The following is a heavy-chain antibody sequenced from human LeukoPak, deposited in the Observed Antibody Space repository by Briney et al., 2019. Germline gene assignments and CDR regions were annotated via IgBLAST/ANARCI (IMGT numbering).Heavy chain of an antibody. CDR3: AKALQELVPRYFDY. J-gene: IGHJ4*02. Sequence: GGSLRLSCAASGFTFSSYAMSWVRQAPGKGLEWVSAISGRGGSTYCADSVKGWFTISRDNSKNTPYLQMNSLRAEDTAVYYCAKALQELVPRYFDYWGQGTLVTVSS. V-gene: IGHV3-23*01. D-gene: IGHD6-13*01. CDR2: ISGRGGST. CDR1: GFTFSSYA.